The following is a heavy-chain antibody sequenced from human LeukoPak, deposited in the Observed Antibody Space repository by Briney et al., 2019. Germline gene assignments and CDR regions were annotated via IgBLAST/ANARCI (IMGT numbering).Heavy chain of an antibody. D-gene: IGHD3-22*01. CDR2: ISGSGGST. Sequence: GGSLRLSCAASGFTFSSYAMSWVRQAPGKGLEWVSAISGSGGSTYYADSVKGRFTISRDNSKNTLYLQMNSLRAEDTAVYYCAKTPTYYYDSSGVRAFDIWGQGTMVTVSS. CDR1: GFTFSSYA. V-gene: IGHV3-23*01. J-gene: IGHJ3*02. CDR3: AKTPTYYYDSSGVRAFDI.